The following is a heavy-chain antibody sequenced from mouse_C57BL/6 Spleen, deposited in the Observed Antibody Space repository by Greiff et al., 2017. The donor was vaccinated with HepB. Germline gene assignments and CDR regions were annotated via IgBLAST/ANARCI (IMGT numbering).Heavy chain of an antibody. CDR1: GYTFTDYE. Sequence: VQLQQSGAELVRPGASVTLSCKASGYTFTDYEMHWVKQTPVHGLEWIGAIDPETGGTAYNQKFKGKAILTADKSSSTAYMELRSLTSEDSAVYYCTRRAYYYGSSYDYAMDYWGQGTSVTVSS. V-gene: IGHV1-15*01. J-gene: IGHJ4*01. D-gene: IGHD1-1*01. CDR2: IDPETGGT. CDR3: TRRAYYYGSSYDYAMDY.